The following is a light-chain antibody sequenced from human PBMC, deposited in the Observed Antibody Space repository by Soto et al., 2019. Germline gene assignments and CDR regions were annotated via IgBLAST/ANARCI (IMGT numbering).Light chain of an antibody. V-gene: IGKV3-15*01. Sequence: EIVMTQSPGTLSVSPGERATLSCRASHSVSNNLAWYQQKVGQSPRLLIYDASTRATGVPGRFSGSGSGTQFTLTISSLLPEDFAVYYCQQYRDWPETFGHGTKVDIK. CDR1: HSVSNN. CDR2: DAS. CDR3: QQYRDWPET. J-gene: IGKJ1*01.